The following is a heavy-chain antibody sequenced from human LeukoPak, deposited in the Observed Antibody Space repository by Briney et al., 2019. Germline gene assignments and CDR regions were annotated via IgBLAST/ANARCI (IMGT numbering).Heavy chain of an antibody. D-gene: IGHD6-19*01. J-gene: IGHJ6*02. V-gene: IGHV3-23*01. CDR1: GFTFSSYA. CDR3: AKGPSRQWPLNYYYYGMDV. CDR2: ISGSGGST. Sequence: GGSLRLSCAASGFTFSSYAMSWVRQAPGKGLEWVSAISGSGGSTYYADSVKGRFTISRDNSKNTLYLQMNSLRAEDTAVYYCAKGPSRQWPLNYYYYGMDVWGQGTTVTVSS.